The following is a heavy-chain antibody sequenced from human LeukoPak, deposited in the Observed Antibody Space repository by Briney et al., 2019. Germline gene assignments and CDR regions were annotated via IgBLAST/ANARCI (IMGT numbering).Heavy chain of an antibody. CDR2: IRQDGNEK. Sequence: GGSLRLSCAASGFSFSNYWMTWIRQAPGKGLEWVANIRQDGNEKKYLDSVKGRFTISRDNDKNSLYLQMNSLGPEDTALYYCAKTETFGYNSWGQGTLVTVSS. CDR3: AKTETFGYNS. J-gene: IGHJ4*02. V-gene: IGHV3-7*01. D-gene: IGHD3-22*01. CDR1: GFSFSNYW.